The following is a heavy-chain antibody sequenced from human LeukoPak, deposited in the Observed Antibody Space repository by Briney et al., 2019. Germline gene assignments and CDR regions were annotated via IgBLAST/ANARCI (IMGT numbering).Heavy chain of an antibody. CDR3: ARGERFLEWLMDY. Sequence: ASMKVSCKASGGTFSSYAISWVRQAPGQGLEWMGGMNPNSGNTGYAQKFQGRVTITRNTSISTAYMELSSLRSEDTAVYYCARGERFLEWLMDYWGQGTLVTVSS. D-gene: IGHD3-3*01. CDR1: GGTFSSYA. V-gene: IGHV1-8*03. J-gene: IGHJ4*02. CDR2: MNPNSGNT.